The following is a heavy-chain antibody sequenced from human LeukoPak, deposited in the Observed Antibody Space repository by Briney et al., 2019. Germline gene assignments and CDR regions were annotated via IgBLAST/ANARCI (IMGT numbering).Heavy chain of an antibody. CDR2: IGNNGGGI. D-gene: IGHD7-27*01. J-gene: IGHJ4*02. V-gene: IGHV3-23*01. CDR3: AIDPNWGTHS. CDR1: GFTFSTYT. Sequence: GGSLRLSCAASGFTFSTYTMYWVRHPPGKRLEWVSIIGNNGGGIHYADSVKGRSTISRDNFKNALYLQMNSLRVEDTAVYYCAIDPNWGTHSWGQGVLVTVSS.